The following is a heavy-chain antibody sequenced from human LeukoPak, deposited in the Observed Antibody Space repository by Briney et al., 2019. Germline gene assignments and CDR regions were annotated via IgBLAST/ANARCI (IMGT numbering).Heavy chain of an antibody. V-gene: IGHV3-7*01. Sequence: GSLRLSCAASGFTFSSYWMTWVRQAPGKGLEWVANIKQDGSEKYYVESVNDRFTVSRDNAKNSLYLQMNSLGAEDTALYYCVRDWSDSDDYWGQGTLVTVSS. CDR2: IKQDGSEK. CDR3: VRDWSDSDDY. CDR1: GFTFSSYW. D-gene: IGHD3-3*01. J-gene: IGHJ4*02.